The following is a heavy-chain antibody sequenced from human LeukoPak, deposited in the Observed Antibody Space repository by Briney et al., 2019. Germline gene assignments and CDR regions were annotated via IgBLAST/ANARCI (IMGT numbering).Heavy chain of an antibody. J-gene: IGHJ3*02. Sequence: SETLSLTCTVSGGSISSGSYYWSWIRQPAGKGLEWIGRIYTSGSTNYNPSLKSRVTISVDMSKNQFSLKLSSVTAADTAVYYCARGEDVVGYNELCAFDIWGQGTMVTVSS. CDR3: ARGEDVVGYNELCAFDI. CDR2: IYTSGST. V-gene: IGHV4-61*02. D-gene: IGHD5-24*01. CDR1: GGSISSGSYY.